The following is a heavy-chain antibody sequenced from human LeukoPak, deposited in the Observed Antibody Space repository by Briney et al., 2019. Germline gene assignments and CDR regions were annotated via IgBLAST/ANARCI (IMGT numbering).Heavy chain of an antibody. D-gene: IGHD3-22*01. CDR1: GIPLSNYG. CDR3: AKRGVVIRVILVGFHKEAYYFDS. Sequence: GGSLRLSCAVSGIPLSNYGMSWVRQAPGKGLEWVAGISDSGGRTNYADSVKGRFTISRDNPKNTLYLQMNSLRAEDTAVYFCAKRGVVIRVILVGFHKEAYYFDSWGQGALVTVSS. V-gene: IGHV3-23*01. CDR2: ISDSGGRT. J-gene: IGHJ4*02.